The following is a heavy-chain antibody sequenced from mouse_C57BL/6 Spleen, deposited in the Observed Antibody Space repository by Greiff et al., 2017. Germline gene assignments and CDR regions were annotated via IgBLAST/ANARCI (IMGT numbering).Heavy chain of an antibody. Sequence: QVTLKVSGPGILQPSQTLSLTCSFSGFSLSTSGMGVVWIRQPSGKGLEWLAHIYWDDDKPYNPSLKSRKTISKDTSRNKVVLKITSVDTADTATYYCARTHWDGGYFDVWGTGTTVTVSS. CDR1: GFSLSTSGMG. V-gene: IGHV8-12*01. J-gene: IGHJ1*03. CDR2: IYWDDDK. D-gene: IGHD4-1*01. CDR3: ARTHWDGGYFDV.